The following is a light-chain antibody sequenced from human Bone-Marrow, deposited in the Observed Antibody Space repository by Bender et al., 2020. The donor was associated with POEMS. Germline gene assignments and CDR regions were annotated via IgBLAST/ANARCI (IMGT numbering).Light chain of an antibody. CDR1: SRDVGNYSH. J-gene: IGLJ3*02. V-gene: IGLV2-23*02. CDR3: CSYSGRTTWV. CDR2: EVN. Sequence: QSALTQPASVSGSPGQSITISCTGTSRDVGNYSHVSWYQQYPGKAPKLILFEVNQRSSGVSDRFSGAKSANTASLTISGLQPEDEADYSCCSYSGRTTWVFGGGTRLTVL.